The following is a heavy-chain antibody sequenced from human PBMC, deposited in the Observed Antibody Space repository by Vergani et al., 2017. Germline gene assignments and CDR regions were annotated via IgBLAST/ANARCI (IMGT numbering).Heavy chain of an antibody. Sequence: EVQLVQSGAEVKKPGESLKISCQTSGYSFTNYWIGWVRQMPGKGLEWMGIIHPADSDTRYSPSFQGQVTISVGKSISTAYLQRSSLMASDSAMYYCARLDGRDSSDGKDFDFWGQGTMVTVSS. CDR1: GYSFTNYW. CDR2: IHPADSDT. CDR3: ARLDGRDSSDGKDFDF. J-gene: IGHJ4*02. D-gene: IGHD5-24*01. V-gene: IGHV5-51*01.